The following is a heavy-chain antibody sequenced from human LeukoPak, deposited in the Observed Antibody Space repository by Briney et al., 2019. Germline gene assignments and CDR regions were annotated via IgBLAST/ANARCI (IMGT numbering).Heavy chain of an antibody. CDR1: GFTFSSYG. CDR3: ARGGGGYYAGYDAFDM. J-gene: IGHJ3*02. V-gene: IGHV3-30*03. Sequence: PGRSLRLSCAASGFTFSSYGMHWVRQAPGKGLEWVAVISYDGSNKYYADSVKGRFTISRDNAKNSLYLQMNSLRAEDTAVYYCARGGGGYYAGYDAFDMWGQGTMVTVSS. CDR2: ISYDGSNK. D-gene: IGHD3-22*01.